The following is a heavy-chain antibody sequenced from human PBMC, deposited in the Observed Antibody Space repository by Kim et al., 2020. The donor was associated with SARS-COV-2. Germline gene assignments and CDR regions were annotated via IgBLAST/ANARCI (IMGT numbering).Heavy chain of an antibody. D-gene: IGHD4-17*01. CDR1: GGSISPYS. J-gene: IGHJ4*02. CDR2: ISYSGST. Sequence: SETLSLTCTVSGGSISPYSWSWIRQPPGKGLEWIGYISYSGSTSYNPSLKSRVTTSVDTSKNQFSLKLSSVTAADTAVYYCARDRRTYGEIDYWGQGTL. V-gene: IGHV4-59*01. CDR3: ARDRRTYGEIDY.